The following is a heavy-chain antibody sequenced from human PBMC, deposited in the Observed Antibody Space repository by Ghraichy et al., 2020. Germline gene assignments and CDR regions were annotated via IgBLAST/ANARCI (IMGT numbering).Heavy chain of an antibody. CDR3: ARAILLQIDY. Sequence: GGSLRLSCAASGFTVSNNYMSWVRQAPGKRLEWVSAIYSGGSTYYADSVKGRFTISRDNSKNTLYLQMNSLRAEDTAVYYCARAILLQIDYWGQGTLVTVSS. CDR2: IYSGGST. J-gene: IGHJ4*02. CDR1: GFTVSNNY. V-gene: IGHV3-66*01. D-gene: IGHD3-22*01.